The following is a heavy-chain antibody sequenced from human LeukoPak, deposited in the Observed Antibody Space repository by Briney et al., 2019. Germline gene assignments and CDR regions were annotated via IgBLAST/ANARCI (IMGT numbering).Heavy chain of an antibody. D-gene: IGHD1-26*01. J-gene: IGHJ3*02. Sequence: GESLKISCKGSGYSFTSYWIGWVRQMPGKGLEWMGIIYPGDSDTRYSPSFQGQVTISADKSISTAYLQWSSLKASDTAMYYCARLPSASGIVGATRRAGAFDIWGQGTMVTVSS. CDR3: ARLPSASGIVGATRRAGAFDI. V-gene: IGHV5-51*01. CDR1: GYSFTSYW. CDR2: IYPGDSDT.